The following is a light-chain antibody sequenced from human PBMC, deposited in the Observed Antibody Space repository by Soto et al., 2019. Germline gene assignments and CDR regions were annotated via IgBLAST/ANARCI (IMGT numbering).Light chain of an antibody. V-gene: IGKV3-15*01. CDR1: QSVSSN. CDR3: QQYNSWPPLT. CDR2: GAS. J-gene: IGKJ4*01. Sequence: MTKSPGTLSVSPGERATLSCWASQSVSSNLAWYQQKPGQPPRPLMYGASTRAAGIPARFSGSGSGTEFTLTISSLQSEDFAVYYCQQYNSWPPLTFGGGTKVEIK.